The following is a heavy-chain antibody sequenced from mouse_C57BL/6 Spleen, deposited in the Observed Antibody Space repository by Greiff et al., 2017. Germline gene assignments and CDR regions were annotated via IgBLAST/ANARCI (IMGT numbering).Heavy chain of an antibody. CDR2: IHPNSGST. D-gene: IGHD2-4*01. CDR3: ARGGTSTMITSYAMDY. J-gene: IGHJ4*01. Sequence: QVQLQQPGAELVKPGASVKLSCKASGYTFTSYWMHWVKQRPGQGLEWIGMIHPNSGSTNYNEKFKSKATLTVDKSSSTAYMQLSSLTSEDSAVYYCARGGTSTMITSYAMDYWGQGTSVTVSS. CDR1: GYTFTSYW. V-gene: IGHV1-64*01.